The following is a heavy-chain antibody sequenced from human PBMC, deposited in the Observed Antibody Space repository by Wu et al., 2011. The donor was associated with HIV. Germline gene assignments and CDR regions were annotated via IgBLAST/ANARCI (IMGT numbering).Heavy chain of an antibody. CDR2: VNPVSGSA. CDR1: GGTFSRYG. J-gene: IGHJ4*02. D-gene: IGHD2-2*01. V-gene: IGHV1-69*15. Sequence: QVQLVQSGAEVKKPGSSMQVSCKASGGTFSRYGISWVRQVPGQGLEWMGRVNPVSGSANFAQKFQGRITITADDSTSTAYMELSSLRSDDTAVYYCARDPNFVAPGASNYFDPWGQGTLVTVAS. CDR3: ARDPNFVAPGASNYFDP.